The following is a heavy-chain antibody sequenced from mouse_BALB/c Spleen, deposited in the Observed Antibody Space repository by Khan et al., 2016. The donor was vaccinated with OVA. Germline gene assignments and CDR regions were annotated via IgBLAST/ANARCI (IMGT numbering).Heavy chain of an antibody. J-gene: IGHJ3*01. D-gene: IGHD4-1*01. CDR3: ASHLTGSFAY. CDR2: ISSGDDYT. V-gene: IGHV5-6*01. Sequence: EVELVESGGDLVKPGGSLKLSCAASGFTFSSYSMSWVRQTPDKRLEWVATISSGDDYTYYPDSVKGRFTISRDNAKNTLYLQMSSLKSEDTAMCYCASHLTGSFAYWGQGTLVTVSA. CDR1: GFTFSSYS.